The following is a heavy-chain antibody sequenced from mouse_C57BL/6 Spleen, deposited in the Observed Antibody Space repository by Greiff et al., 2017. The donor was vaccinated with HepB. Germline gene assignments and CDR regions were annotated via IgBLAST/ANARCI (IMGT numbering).Heavy chain of an antibody. V-gene: IGHV1-15*01. CDR2: IDPETGGT. CDR3: TRGEYDYEGY. CDR1: GYTFTDYE. Sequence: QVQLKQSGAELVRPGASVTLSCKASGYTFTDYEMHWVKQTPVHGLEWIGAIDPETGGTAYNQKFKGKAILTADKSSSTAYMELRSLTSEDSAVYYCTRGEYDYEGYWGQGTTLTVSS. J-gene: IGHJ2*01. D-gene: IGHD2-4*01.